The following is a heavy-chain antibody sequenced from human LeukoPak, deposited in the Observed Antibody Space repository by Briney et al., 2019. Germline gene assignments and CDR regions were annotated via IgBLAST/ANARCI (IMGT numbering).Heavy chain of an antibody. J-gene: IGHJ5*02. D-gene: IGHD6-13*01. CDR1: GYTFTIYA. CDR2: INAGNGNT. V-gene: IGHV1-3*01. CDR3: ARDRQGYSSSWYDFDP. Sequence: ASVTVSCKASGYTFTIYAMHWVRQAPGQRLEWMGWINAGNGNTKYSQKFQGRVTITRDTSASTAYMELSSLRSEDTAVYYCARDRQGYSSSWYDFDPWGQGTLVTVSS.